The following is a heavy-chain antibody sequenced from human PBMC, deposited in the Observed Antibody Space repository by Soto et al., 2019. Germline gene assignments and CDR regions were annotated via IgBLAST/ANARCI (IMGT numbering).Heavy chain of an antibody. CDR1: GYTFTSYD. Sequence: QVQLVQSGAEVKKPGASVKVSCKASGYTFTSYDINWVRQATGQGLEWMGWMNPNSGNTGYAQKFQGRGTSTRNTSISTAYMELSSLRSEDTAVYYCAGQYYDILTGYYRFDYWGQGTLVTVSS. J-gene: IGHJ4*02. D-gene: IGHD3-9*01. CDR2: MNPNSGNT. V-gene: IGHV1-8*01. CDR3: AGQYYDILTGYYRFDY.